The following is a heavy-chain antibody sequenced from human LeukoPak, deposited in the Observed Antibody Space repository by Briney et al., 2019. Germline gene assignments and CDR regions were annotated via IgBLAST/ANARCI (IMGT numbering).Heavy chain of an antibody. V-gene: IGHV3-74*01. CDR2: IKNDGSVT. D-gene: IGHD3-3*01. CDR3: ASGRWSDYLDF. Sequence: GRSLRLSCAASGFTFSTYWMHWVRQTPGQGLVWLSRIKNDGSVTSHAESVKGRFTISRDDAKNTMYLQMSSLRAEDTALYYCASGRWSDYLDFWGQGTLVTVSS. J-gene: IGHJ4*02. CDR1: GFTFSTYW.